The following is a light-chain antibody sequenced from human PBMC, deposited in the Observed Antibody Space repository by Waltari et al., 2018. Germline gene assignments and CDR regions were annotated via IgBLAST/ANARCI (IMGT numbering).Light chain of an antibody. CDR2: GSS. Sequence: EVLMTQSPDTLSLSPGETATLACRASQSVDNSLAWYQQKIGHAPSLLIYGSSNRATDIPDRFSASGYGTEFTLTISSLQSEDFAVYYCQQYESWPRTFGQGTKLEI. CDR1: QSVDNS. V-gene: IGKV3D-15*01. J-gene: IGKJ2*01. CDR3: QQYESWPRT.